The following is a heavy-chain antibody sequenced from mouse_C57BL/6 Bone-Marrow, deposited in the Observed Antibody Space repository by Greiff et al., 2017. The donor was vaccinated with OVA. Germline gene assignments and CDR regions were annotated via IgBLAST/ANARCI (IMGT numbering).Heavy chain of an antibody. CDR3: ARPYYYGSSYDAMDY. D-gene: IGHD1-1*01. V-gene: IGHV7-3*01. Sequence: EVKLQESGGGLVQPGGSLSLSCAASGFTFTDYYMSWVRQPPGKALEWLGFIRNKANGYTTEYSASVKGRFTISRDNSQGILYLQMNALRAEDSATYYCARPYYYGSSYDAMDYWGQGTSVTVSS. CDR1: GFTFTDYY. J-gene: IGHJ4*01. CDR2: IRNKANGYTT.